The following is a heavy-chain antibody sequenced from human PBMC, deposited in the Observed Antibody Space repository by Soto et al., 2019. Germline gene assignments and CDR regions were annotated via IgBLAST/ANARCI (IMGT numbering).Heavy chain of an antibody. V-gene: IGHV3-23*01. CDR2: ISGSGGST. J-gene: IGHJ6*02. CDR3: ANAGCSSTSCYTSIYYYGMDV. CDR1: GFTFSSYA. Sequence: EVQLLESGGGLVQPGGSLRLSCAASGFTFSSYAMSWVRQAPGKGLEWVSAISGSGGSTYYADSVKGRFTISRDNSKNTLYRQMNSLRAEDTAVYYCANAGCSSTSCYTSIYYYGMDVWCQGTTVTVSS. D-gene: IGHD2-2*02.